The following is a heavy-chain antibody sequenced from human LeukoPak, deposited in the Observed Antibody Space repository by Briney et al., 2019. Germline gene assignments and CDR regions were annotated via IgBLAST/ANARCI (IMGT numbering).Heavy chain of an antibody. CDR2: ISAYNGNT. D-gene: IGHD6-6*01. CDR3: ARDLTRLYSSSPSDY. V-gene: IGHV1-18*01. J-gene: IGHJ4*02. CDR1: GGTFSSYG. Sequence: ASVKVSCKASGGTFSSYGISWVRPAPGQGLEWMGWISAYNGNTNYAQKLQGRVTMTTDTSTSTAYMELRSLRSDDTAVYYCARDLTRLYSSSPSDYWGQGTLVTVSS.